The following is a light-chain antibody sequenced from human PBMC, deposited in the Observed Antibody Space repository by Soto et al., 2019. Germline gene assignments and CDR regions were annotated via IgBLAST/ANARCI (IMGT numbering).Light chain of an antibody. CDR2: ATS. CDR3: QQSFSTPRT. Sequence: DIQMTQSPSSLSASAGDRVTITCRASQSIRSSLNWYQQRPGKAPELLIYATSSLQSGVPSRFSGSGSGTDFALTISSLHPEDFATYYCQQSFSTPRTFGQGTKLEIK. J-gene: IGKJ2*01. V-gene: IGKV1-39*01. CDR1: QSIRSS.